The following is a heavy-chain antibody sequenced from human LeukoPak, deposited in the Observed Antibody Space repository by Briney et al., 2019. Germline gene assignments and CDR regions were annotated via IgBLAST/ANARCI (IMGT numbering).Heavy chain of an antibody. D-gene: IGHD3-9*01. CDR2: INPSGGGT. CDR3: ARDGAPFSYDILTGYSS. CDR1: GYTFTSYY. J-gene: IGHJ4*02. Sequence: GASVKVSCKASGYTFTSYYMHWVRQAPGQGLEWMGIINPSGGGTSYAQKFQGRVTMTTDTSTSTAYMELRSLRSDDTAVYYCARDGAPFSYDILTGYSSWGQGTLVTVSS. V-gene: IGHV1-46*01.